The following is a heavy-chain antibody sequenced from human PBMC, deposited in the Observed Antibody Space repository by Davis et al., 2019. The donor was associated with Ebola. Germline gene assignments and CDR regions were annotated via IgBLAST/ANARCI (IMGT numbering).Heavy chain of an antibody. CDR1: GFTFSSYA. V-gene: IGHV3-23*01. J-gene: IGHJ4*02. CDR3: AREVGSTFRGLEYYFDS. Sequence: GESLKISCAASGFTFSSYAMSWVRQAPGKGLEWVSAISGRGGPTHYADSVQGRFTISRDDSKNTLSLQMNSLRAEDTAVYYCAREVGSTFRGLEYYFDSWGQGTLVTVSS. CDR2: ISGRGGPT. D-gene: IGHD3-10*01.